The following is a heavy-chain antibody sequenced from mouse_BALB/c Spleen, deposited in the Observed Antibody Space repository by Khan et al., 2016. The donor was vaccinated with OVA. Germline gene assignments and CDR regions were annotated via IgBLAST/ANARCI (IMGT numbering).Heavy chain of an antibody. D-gene: IGHD1-1*02. CDR2: INPRNGGT. J-gene: IGHJ2*01. V-gene: IGHV1S81*02. CDR3: TRSGCGRIAN. Sequence: QVQLKQSGAELVKPGASVRLSCKASGFTFTSYYLYWVKQRPAQGLQWIGDINPRNGGTNFNEKFKSKATLTVDTSSSTAYIQLNSLTSEDTAVXYTTRSGCGRIANWGQGTMLTVSS. CDR1: GFTFTSYY.